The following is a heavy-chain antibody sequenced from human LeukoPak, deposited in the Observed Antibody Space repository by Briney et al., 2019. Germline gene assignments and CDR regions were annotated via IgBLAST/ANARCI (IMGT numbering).Heavy chain of an antibody. CDR3: AINGCYRGVCAFDV. V-gene: IGHV3-48*01. CDR1: GFTFTSYG. CDR2: I. D-gene: IGHD2-21*01. Sequence: GGSLRLSCATSGFTFTSYGMNWFRQAPGKGLEWVSYIKGRFTISRDNARNALYLQMNSLRAEDTAVYYCAINGCYRGVCAFDVWGQGTMVTVSS. J-gene: IGHJ3*01.